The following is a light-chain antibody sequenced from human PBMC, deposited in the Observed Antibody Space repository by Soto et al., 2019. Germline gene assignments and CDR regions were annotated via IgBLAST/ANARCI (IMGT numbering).Light chain of an antibody. J-gene: IGLJ1*01. Sequence: QSALTQPASVSGSPGQSITSSCTATSSDIGTYNYVSWYQQHAGKAAKHILYEVSNRHSGVSTGSFGSESGNTDSRKISGRQAEDGADYYGNSYTSSSSPQAVGPGTKLTVL. CDR3: NSYTSSSSPQA. CDR2: EVS. CDR1: SSDIGTYNY. V-gene: IGLV2-14*01.